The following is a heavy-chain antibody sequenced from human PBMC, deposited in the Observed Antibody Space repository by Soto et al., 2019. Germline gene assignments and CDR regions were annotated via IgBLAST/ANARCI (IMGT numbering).Heavy chain of an antibody. D-gene: IGHD1-7*01. J-gene: IGHJ3*02. CDR2: ISYDGSNK. CDR1: GFTFSSYA. Sequence: GGSLRLSCAASGFTFSSYAMHWVRQAPGKGLEWVAVISYDGSNKYYADSVKGRFTISRDNSKNTLYLQMNSLRAEDTAVYYCARDGWNYVARDAFDIWGQGAMVT. V-gene: IGHV3-30-3*01. CDR3: ARDGWNYVARDAFDI.